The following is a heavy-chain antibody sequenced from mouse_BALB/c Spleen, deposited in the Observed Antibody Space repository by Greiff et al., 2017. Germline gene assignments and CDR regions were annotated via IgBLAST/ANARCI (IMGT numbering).Heavy chain of an antibody. Sequence: VQLQQSGAELVKPGASVKLSCKASGYTFTSYYMYWVKQRPGQGLEWIGEINPSNGGTNFNEKFKSKATLTVDKSSSTAYMQLSSLTSEDSAVYYCTRDGLSRGRDYWGQGTSVTVSS. D-gene: IGHD1-1*01. CDR3: TRDGLSRGRDY. V-gene: IGHV1S81*02. CDR1: GYTFTSYY. J-gene: IGHJ4*01. CDR2: INPSNGGT.